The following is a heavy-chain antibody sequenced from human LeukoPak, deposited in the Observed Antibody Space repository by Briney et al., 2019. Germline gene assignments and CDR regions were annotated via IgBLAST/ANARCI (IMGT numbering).Heavy chain of an antibody. V-gene: IGHV3-23*01. CDR3: ARDRSSFSHYYGMDV. D-gene: IGHD2/OR15-2a*01. CDR2: ISGVGAKT. Sequence: PGGSLRLSCVASGFTFRSYAMGWVRQAPGKGLEWVSGISGVGAKTYYADSVKGRFTISRDNSKNSLYLQMNSLRAEDTAVYYCARDRSSFSHYYGMDVWGQGTTVTVSS. J-gene: IGHJ6*02. CDR1: GFTFRSYA.